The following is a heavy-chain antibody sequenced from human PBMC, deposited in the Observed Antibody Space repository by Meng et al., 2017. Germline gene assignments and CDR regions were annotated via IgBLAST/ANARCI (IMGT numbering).Heavy chain of an antibody. CDR3: LDEAPRSDY. D-gene: IGHD1-1*01. J-gene: IGHJ4*02. CDR2: ISGDGSIT. V-gene: IGHV3-74*01. Sequence: VRLVESGGGLVPPGGSPRLSCAASGFTFNNYWMHWVRQVPGKGLVWVSRISGDGSITNYADSVKGRFTISRDNAKNTLYLQMNSLRPEDTAVYYCLDEAPRSDYWGQGSLVTVSS. CDR1: GFTFNNYW.